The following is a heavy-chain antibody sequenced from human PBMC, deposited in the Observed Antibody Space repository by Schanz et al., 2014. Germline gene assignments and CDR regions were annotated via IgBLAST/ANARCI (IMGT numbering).Heavy chain of an antibody. CDR1: GFTFNSYA. J-gene: IGHJ6*02. CDR3: ARDTSYGMDV. CDR2: ISHSGGSK. Sequence: EVQLVESGGGLVQPGGSLRLSCAASGFTFNSYAMTWVRQAPGKGLEWVSSISHSGGSKYYADSVKGRFTISRDNAKISLYLQMNSLRVEDTAVYYCARDTSYGMDVWGQGTTVTVSS. V-gene: IGHV3-48*03.